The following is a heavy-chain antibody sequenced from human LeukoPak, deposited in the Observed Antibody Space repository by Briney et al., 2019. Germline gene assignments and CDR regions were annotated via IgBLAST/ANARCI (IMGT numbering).Heavy chain of an antibody. J-gene: IGHJ4*02. Sequence: PSQTLSLTCTVSGGSISSGDYYWSWIRQPPGKGLEWIGYIYYSGSTYYNPSLKSRVTISVDTSKNQFSQKLSSVTAADTAVYYCARDAWVASRAGGYVIWGQGTLVTVSS. CDR2: IYYSGST. CDR3: ARDAWVASRAGGYVI. V-gene: IGHV4-30-4*08. D-gene: IGHD5-12*01. CDR1: GGSISSGDYY.